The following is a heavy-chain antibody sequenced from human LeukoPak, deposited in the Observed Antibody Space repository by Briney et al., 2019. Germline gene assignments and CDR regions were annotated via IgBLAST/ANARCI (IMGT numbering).Heavy chain of an antibody. J-gene: IGHJ1*01. CDR3: ASSTAVVLAKKFQE. CDR1: GYSINSGYY. Sequence: SETLSLTCAVSGYSINSGYYWAWIRQPPGKGLESIGTIYHSGCTYYNPSLKSRITISVDTSKNQFSLRLTSVTAADTAVYFCASSTAVVLAKKFQEWGQGTLVTVSS. V-gene: IGHV4-38-2*01. CDR2: IYHSGCT. D-gene: IGHD1-26*01.